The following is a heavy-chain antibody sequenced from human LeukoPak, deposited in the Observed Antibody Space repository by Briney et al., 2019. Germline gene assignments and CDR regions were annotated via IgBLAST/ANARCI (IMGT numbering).Heavy chain of an antibody. CDR3: ARGRLDAGSFDY. CDR1: GLTFSSYW. D-gene: IGHD3-10*01. J-gene: IGHJ4*02. Sequence: GGSLRLSCAGSGLTFSSYWMSWVRQAPGKGLERVANIKQDGSDKYYVDSVKGRFTISKDNAKNSLYLQMNSLRAEDTAVYYCARGRLDAGSFDYWGQGTLVTISS. CDR2: IKQDGSDK. V-gene: IGHV3-7*01.